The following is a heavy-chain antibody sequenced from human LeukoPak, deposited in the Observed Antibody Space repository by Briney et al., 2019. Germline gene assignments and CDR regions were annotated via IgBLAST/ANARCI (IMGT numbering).Heavy chain of an antibody. CDR2: IKQDGSEK. CDR1: GFTFSSYW. CDR3: ARERADYGDYRADY. V-gene: IGHV3-7*01. Sequence: GGSLRLSCAASGFTFSSYWMSWVRQAPGKGLEWVANIKQDGSEKYYVDSVKGRFTISRDNAKNSLYLQMNSLRAEDTAVYYCARERADYGDYRADYWGQGTLVTVSS. D-gene: IGHD4-17*01. J-gene: IGHJ4*02.